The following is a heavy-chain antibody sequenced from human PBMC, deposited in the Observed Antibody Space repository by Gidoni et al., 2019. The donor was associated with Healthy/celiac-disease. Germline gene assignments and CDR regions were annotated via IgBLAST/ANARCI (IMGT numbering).Heavy chain of an antibody. CDR2: INHSGST. V-gene: IGHV4-34*01. CDR3: AGEQYQRPRWFDP. J-gene: IGHJ5*02. Sequence: QVQLQQWGAGLLKPSETLSLTCAVYGGSFSGYYWSWIRQPPGKGLEWIGEINHSGSTNYNPSLKSRVTISVDTSKNQFSLKLSSVTAADTAVYYCAGEQYQRPRWFDPWGQGTLVTVSS. D-gene: IGHD2-2*01. CDR1: GGSFSGYY.